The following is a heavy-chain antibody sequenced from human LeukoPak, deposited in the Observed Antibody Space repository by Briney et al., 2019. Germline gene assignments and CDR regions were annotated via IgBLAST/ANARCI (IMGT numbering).Heavy chain of an antibody. D-gene: IGHD6-13*01. V-gene: IGHV4-39*01. CDR2: IYYSGST. CDR3: VRRGSSNWFDP. Sequence: PSETLSLTCSVSGDSIGSSSYYWDWIRQPPGKGLEWIGSIYYSGSTYYNPSLKSRVALSVDTSRNQFSLRLSSVTAADTAVFYCVRRGSSNWFDPWGQGTLVTISS. J-gene: IGHJ5*02. CDR1: GDSIGSSSYY.